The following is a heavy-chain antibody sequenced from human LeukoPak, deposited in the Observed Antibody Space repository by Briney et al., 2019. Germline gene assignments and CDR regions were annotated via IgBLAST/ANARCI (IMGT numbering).Heavy chain of an antibody. J-gene: IGHJ4*02. CDR3: ATHDYSSARYFDY. Sequence: GGSLRLSCAASGFTFSNYCMSWVRQAPGKGLEWVSGISGSGDSTDYADSVKGRFTISRDNPKNTLYLQMNSLRAEDTALYYCATHDYSSARYFDYWGQGTLVTVSS. D-gene: IGHD6-19*01. V-gene: IGHV3-23*01. CDR2: ISGSGDST. CDR1: GFTFSNYC.